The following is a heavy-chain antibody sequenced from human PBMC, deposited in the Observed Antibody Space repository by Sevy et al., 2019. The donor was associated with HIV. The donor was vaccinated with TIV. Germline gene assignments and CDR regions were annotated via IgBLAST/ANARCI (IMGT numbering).Heavy chain of an antibody. CDR1: GFTFSSYT. D-gene: IGHD2-15*01. Sequence: GGSLRLSCAASGFTFSSYTMNWVRQAPGKGLEWVSYISTTSIITYYADSVRGRFTISRDNAKNSLYLQMNSLRAEDTAVYYCARDASPYCSGGRCYFDAFDIWGQGTMVIVSS. V-gene: IGHV3-48*01. CDR2: ISTTSIIT. CDR3: ARDASPYCSGGRCYFDAFDI. J-gene: IGHJ3*02.